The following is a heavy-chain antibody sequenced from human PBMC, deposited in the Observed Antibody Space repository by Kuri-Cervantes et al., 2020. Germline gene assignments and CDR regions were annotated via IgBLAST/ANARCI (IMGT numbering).Heavy chain of an antibody. CDR3: ARGPLGFDY. V-gene: IGHV4-31*11. D-gene: IGHD3-16*01. CDR2: IYYSWRT. Sequence: PLSLTFAVSGGSISRGGYSWSWIRQHPGKGLECIGYIYYSWRTYYNPSLKSRVTISVDTSKNQFSLKLSSVTAADTAVYYCARGPLGFDYWGQGTLVTVSS. J-gene: IGHJ4*02. CDR1: GGSISRGGYS.